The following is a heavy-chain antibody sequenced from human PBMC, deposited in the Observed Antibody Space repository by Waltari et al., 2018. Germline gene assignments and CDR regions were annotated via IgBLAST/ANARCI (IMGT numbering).Heavy chain of an antibody. CDR2: ISYDGSNK. V-gene: IGHV3-30-3*01. Sequence: VQLVESGGRAVQPGRPLRLPSAAPGLTFSRYAMHWVRQAPGKGLEWVAVISYDGSNKYYADSVKGRFTISRDNSKNTLYLQMNSLRAEDTAVYYCARGKQYGSGSYLSDYDYGMDVWGQGP. CDR1: GLTFSRYA. J-gene: IGHJ6*02. D-gene: IGHD3-10*01. CDR3: ARGKQYGSGSYLSDYDYGMDV.